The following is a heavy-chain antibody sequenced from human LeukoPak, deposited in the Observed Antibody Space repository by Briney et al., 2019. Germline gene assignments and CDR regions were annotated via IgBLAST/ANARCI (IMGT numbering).Heavy chain of an antibody. J-gene: IGHJ5*02. V-gene: IGHV1-2*02. CDR1: GYTFSGYY. CDR3: ARDRPSIAAAGSGDWFDP. CDR2: INPNSGGT. D-gene: IGHD6-13*01. Sequence: GASVKVSCKASGYTFSGYYIYWVRQAPGQGLEWMGWINPNSGGTKSAQKFQGRVTMTRDTSISTAYMELSRLRSDDTAVYYCARDRPSIAAAGSGDWFDPWGQGTLVTVSS.